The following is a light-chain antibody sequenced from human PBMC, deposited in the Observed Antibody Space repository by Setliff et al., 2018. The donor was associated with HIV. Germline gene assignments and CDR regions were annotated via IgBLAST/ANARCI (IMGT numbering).Light chain of an antibody. J-gene: IGLJ2*01. Sequence: QSVLTQPASVSGSPGQSITISCTGTSSDVGGYNYVSWYQQHPGKAPKLMIYDVSNRPSGVSNRFSGSKSGNTASLTISGLQAEDEADYYCSSSTSSSTHVFGGGTKVTVL. CDR1: SSDVGGYNY. CDR3: SSSTSSSTHV. CDR2: DVS. V-gene: IGLV2-14*03.